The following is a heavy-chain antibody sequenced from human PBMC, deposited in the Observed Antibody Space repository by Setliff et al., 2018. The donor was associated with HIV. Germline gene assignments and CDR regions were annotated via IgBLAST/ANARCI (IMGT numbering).Heavy chain of an antibody. CDR1: DSGTYY. V-gene: IGHV4-4*07. CDR3: ARAAAGNTGPFDL. CDR2: VSSRGDT. J-gene: IGHJ4*02. Sequence: SETLSLTCTVSDSGTYYWSWIRQPAGKGLEWIGRVSSRGDTNYNPSLKSRVTTSVDTSKNQFSLKLTSVTASDTAVYYCARAAAGNTGPFDLWGQGSPVTV. D-gene: IGHD4-17*01.